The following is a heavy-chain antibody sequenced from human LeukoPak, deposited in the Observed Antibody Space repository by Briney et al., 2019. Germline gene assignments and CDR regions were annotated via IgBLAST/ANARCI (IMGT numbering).Heavy chain of an antibody. V-gene: IGHV4-59*01. J-gene: IGHJ3*02. Sequence: PSETLSLTCSVSGVSISSSYWSWIRQPPGKGLGWIGFIHYSGSTNYNPSLKSRVTISADTSNNQFSLKVTSVTAADTAVYYCARGYYDSSGYSNTFDIWGQGTMVTVSS. CDR3: ARGYYDSSGYSNTFDI. CDR2: IHYSGST. CDR1: GVSISSSY. D-gene: IGHD3-22*01.